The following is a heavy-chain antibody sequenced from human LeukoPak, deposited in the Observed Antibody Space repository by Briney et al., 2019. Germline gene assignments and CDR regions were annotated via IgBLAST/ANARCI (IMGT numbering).Heavy chain of an antibody. D-gene: IGHD3-22*01. Sequence: ASVKVSCKASGYTFTSYGISWVRQAPGQGLECMGWISAYNGNTNYAQKLQGRVTMTTDTSTSTAYMELRSLRSDDTAVYYCARSPGITMIVVVITPFDYWGQGTLVTVSS. V-gene: IGHV1-18*01. CDR2: ISAYNGNT. J-gene: IGHJ4*02. CDR1: GYTFTSYG. CDR3: ARSPGITMIVVVITPFDY.